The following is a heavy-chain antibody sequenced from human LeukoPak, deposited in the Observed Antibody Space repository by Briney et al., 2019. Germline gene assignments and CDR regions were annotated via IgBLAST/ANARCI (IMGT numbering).Heavy chain of an antibody. Sequence: GGSLRLSCAASGFTFSSYAMSWVRQAPGKGLEWVSAISGSGGSTYYADSVKGRFTISRDNSKNTLYLQMNSLRAEDTAVYYCIGRQVRGVIMSLDYWGQGTLVTVSS. CDR2: ISGSGGST. D-gene: IGHD3-10*01. CDR3: IGRQVRGVIMSLDY. CDR1: GFTFSSYA. J-gene: IGHJ4*02. V-gene: IGHV3-23*01.